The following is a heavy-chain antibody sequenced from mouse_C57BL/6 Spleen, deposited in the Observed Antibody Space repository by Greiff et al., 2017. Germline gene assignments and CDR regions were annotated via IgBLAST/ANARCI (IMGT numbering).Heavy chain of an antibody. D-gene: IGHD1-1*01. CDR1: GYAFSSYW. Sequence: QVQLQQSGAELVKPGASVKISCKASGYAFSSYWMNWVKQRPGKGLAWIGQIYPGDGATNYNGKFKGKATLTADKSSSTAYMQLSSLTSEDSAVYFCARSGGTTVYFDYWGQGTTLTVSS. J-gene: IGHJ2*01. V-gene: IGHV1-80*01. CDR3: ARSGGTTVYFDY. CDR2: IYPGDGAT.